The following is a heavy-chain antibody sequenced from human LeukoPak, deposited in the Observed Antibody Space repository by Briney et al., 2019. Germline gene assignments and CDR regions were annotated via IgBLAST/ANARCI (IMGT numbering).Heavy chain of an antibody. Sequence: SETLSLTCTVSGDSITTYFWNWVRQPAGKGLEWIGRISTTVGTDYNPSLESRITLSVDTSRNQVSLRLTSVTAADTALYYCARGGDAFYHWGQGTLATVSS. CDR2: ISTTVGT. CDR3: ARGGDAFYH. D-gene: IGHD3-10*01. V-gene: IGHV4-4*07. CDR1: GDSITTYF. J-gene: IGHJ4*02.